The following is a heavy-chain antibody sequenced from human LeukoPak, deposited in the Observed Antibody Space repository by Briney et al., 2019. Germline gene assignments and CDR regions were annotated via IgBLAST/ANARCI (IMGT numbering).Heavy chain of an antibody. D-gene: IGHD6-6*01. CDR2: IYYSGST. CDR1: GGSISSYY. Sequence: SETLSLTCTVSGGSISSYYWSWIRQPPGKGLEWIGYIYYSGSTNYNPSLKSRVTISVDTSKNQFSLKLSSVTAADTAVYYCARVTGQLVFYMDVWGQGTLVTVSS. J-gene: IGHJ4*02. CDR3: ARVTGQLVFYMDV. V-gene: IGHV4-59*01.